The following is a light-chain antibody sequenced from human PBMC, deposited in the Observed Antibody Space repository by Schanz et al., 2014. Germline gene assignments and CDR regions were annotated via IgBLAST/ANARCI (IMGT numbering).Light chain of an antibody. CDR3: QVWDSSSDLWV. J-gene: IGLJ3*02. V-gene: IGLV3-21*03. CDR1: NLGGKS. CDR2: DDS. Sequence: SYELTQTPSVSVAPGKTATIICGGNNLGGKSVHWYQQKAGQAPVVVVYDDSDRPSGIPERFSGSNSGNTATLTISRVEAGDEADYYCQVWDSSSDLWVFGGGTKLTVL.